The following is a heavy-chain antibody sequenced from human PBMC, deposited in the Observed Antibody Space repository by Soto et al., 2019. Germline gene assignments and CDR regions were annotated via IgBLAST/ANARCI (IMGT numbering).Heavy chain of an antibody. CDR2: IRPDGSEK. CDR1: GFTFSNYW. Sequence: EEQLVESGGGLVQPGGSLRLSCVASGFTFSNYWTTWVRQSPGKGLEWVGNIRPDGSEKNYVDSVEGRFTISRDNVENTLYLQMNHLRVEDTAVYYCARFRDYFGCWGQGTLVTVSS. CDR3: ARFRDYFGC. J-gene: IGHJ4*02. V-gene: IGHV3-7*01.